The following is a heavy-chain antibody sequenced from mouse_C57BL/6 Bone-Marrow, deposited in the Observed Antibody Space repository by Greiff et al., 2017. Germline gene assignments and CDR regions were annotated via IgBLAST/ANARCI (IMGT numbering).Heavy chain of an antibody. CDR1: GFTFSNYW. D-gene: IGHD1-1*01. J-gene: IGHJ1*03. Sequence: EVKVEESGGGLVQPGGSMKLSCVASGFTFSNYWMNWVRQSPEKGLEWVAQIRLKSDNYATHYAESVKGRFTISRDDSKSSVYLQMNNVRAEDTGIYYCTRYYGSSCYWYFDVWGTGTTVTVSS. V-gene: IGHV6-3*01. CDR2: IRLKSDNYAT. CDR3: TRYYGSSCYWYFDV.